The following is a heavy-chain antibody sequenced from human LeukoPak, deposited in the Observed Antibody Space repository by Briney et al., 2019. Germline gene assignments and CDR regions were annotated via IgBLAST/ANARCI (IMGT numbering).Heavy chain of an antibody. D-gene: IGHD3-10*02. J-gene: IGHJ6*04. CDR1: GFTFSSYV. CDR3: AELGITMIGGV. Sequence: GGSLRLSCAASGFTFSSYVVNWVRQAPGKGLEWVSAISGSGGSTYYADSVKGRFTISRDNSKKTLYLQMNSLRAEDTAVYYCAELGITMIGGVWGKGTTVTISS. V-gene: IGHV3-23*01. CDR2: ISGSGGST.